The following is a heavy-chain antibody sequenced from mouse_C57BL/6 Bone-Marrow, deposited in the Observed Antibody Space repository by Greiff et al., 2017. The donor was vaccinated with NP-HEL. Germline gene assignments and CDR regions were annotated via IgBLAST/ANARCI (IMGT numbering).Heavy chain of an antibody. Sequence: EVKLVESGGDLVKPGGSLKLSCAASGFTFSSYGMSWVRQTPDKRLEWVATISSGGSYTYYPDSVKGRFTISRDNAKNTPYLQMSSLTSEDTAMYYCARLLYYGSSYDSWGKGTTLTVSS. V-gene: IGHV5-6*01. CDR1: GFTFSSYG. CDR2: ISSGGSYT. J-gene: IGHJ2*01. CDR3: ARLLYYGSSYDS. D-gene: IGHD1-1*01.